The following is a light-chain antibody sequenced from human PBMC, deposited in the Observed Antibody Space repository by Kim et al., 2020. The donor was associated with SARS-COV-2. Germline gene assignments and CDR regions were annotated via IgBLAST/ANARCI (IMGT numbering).Light chain of an antibody. CDR2: SND. J-gene: IGLJ2*01. Sequence: QAVVTQPPSASGTPGQRVAISCSGGSSNIGSNTVNWYQQLPGTAPKLLIYSNDQRPSGVPDRFSGSKSGTSASLAISGLQSEDEADYYCAAWDDSLNGPVFGGGTQLTVL. CDR1: SSNIGSNT. V-gene: IGLV1-44*01. CDR3: AAWDDSLNGPV.